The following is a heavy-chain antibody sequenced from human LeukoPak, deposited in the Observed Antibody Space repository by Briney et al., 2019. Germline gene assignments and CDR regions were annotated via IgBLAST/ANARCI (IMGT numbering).Heavy chain of an antibody. D-gene: IGHD2-2*01. Sequence: SLRLSCAAAACSFNTYAMNWVRQAPGKGLEWVSYISCSSGTTYYADSVKGRFTISRDTAKNSLFLQMNSLSAEDTAVYYCAREGSYCSSTSCQESQYLFYYYMDVWGKGTTVTVSS. CDR1: ACSFNTYA. V-gene: IGHV3-48*01. CDR2: ISCSSGTT. J-gene: IGHJ6*03. CDR3: AREGSYCSSTSCQESQYLFYYYMDV.